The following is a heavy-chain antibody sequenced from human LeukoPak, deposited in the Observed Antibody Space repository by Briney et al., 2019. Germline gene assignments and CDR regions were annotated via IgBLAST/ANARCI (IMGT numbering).Heavy chain of an antibody. V-gene: IGHV3-23*01. CDR1: GFTFSSYS. J-gene: IGHJ4*02. CDR2: ISGSGGST. Sequence: GGSLRLSCAASGFTFSSYSMSWVRQAPGKGLEWVSVISGSGGSTYYAHAVKGRSTIFRDNSKNTLYLQMNSLRAEDTAVYYCARVVDTHFDYWGQGTLVTVSS. CDR3: ARVVDTHFDY. D-gene: IGHD5-18*01.